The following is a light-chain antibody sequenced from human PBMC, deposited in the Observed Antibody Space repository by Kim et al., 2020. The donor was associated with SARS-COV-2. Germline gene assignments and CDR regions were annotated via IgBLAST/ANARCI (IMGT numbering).Light chain of an antibody. CDR3: QAWDSSTVV. J-gene: IGLJ2*01. V-gene: IGLV3-1*01. CDR1: KLGDKY. CDR2: QEN. Sequence: SYELTQPPSVSVSPGQTASITCSGDKLGDKYACWYQQKPGQSPVLVIYQENKRPSGIPERFSGSNSGNTATLTISGTQAMDEADYYCQAWDSSTVVFGGGTQLTVL.